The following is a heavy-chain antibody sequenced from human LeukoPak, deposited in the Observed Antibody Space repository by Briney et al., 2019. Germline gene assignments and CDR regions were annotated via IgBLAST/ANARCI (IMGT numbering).Heavy chain of an antibody. CDR3: ARVEDDSSRYYYTLFDY. V-gene: IGHV3-21*01. D-gene: IGHD3-22*01. CDR1: GFTFSSYS. Sequence: GGSLRLSCAASGFTFSSYSMNWVRQAPGKGLEWVSSISSSSSYIYYADSVKGRFTISRDNAKNSLYLQMNSLRAEDTAVYYCARVEDDSSRYYYTLFDYWRQGTLVTVSS. CDR2: ISSSSSYI. J-gene: IGHJ4*02.